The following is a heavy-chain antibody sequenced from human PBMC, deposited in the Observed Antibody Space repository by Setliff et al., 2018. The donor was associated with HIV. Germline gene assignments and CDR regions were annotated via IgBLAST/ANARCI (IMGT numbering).Heavy chain of an antibody. V-gene: IGHV1-3*01. D-gene: IGHD3-10*01. CDR2: ISVGKGDT. Sequence: ASVKVSCKAAGYTFPTYSMHWVRQAPGQSLEWMGSISVGKGDTKYSQDLQGRITITRDTPANTAYMELSSLRSDDTAVYFCARGALLAVFDFDYWGHGTLVTVSS. CDR1: GYTFPTYS. J-gene: IGHJ4*01. CDR3: ARGALLAVFDFDY.